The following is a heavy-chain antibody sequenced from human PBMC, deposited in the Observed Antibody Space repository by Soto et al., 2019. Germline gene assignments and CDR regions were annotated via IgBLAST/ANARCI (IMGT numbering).Heavy chain of an antibody. CDR3: ARAPYSNVCYRFDL. D-gene: IGHD4-4*01. J-gene: IGHJ4*01. V-gene: IGHV3-7*03. CDR1: GFTFSGFW. Sequence: QLVESWGGLVQPGGSLRLSCEASGFTFSGFWMSWVRQAPGKGLGWVADIKHDGSVQYYVDSVKGRFTISRDNAKKLLYLQMNGLRADDSALYYCARAPYSNVCYRFDLWGHGTLVTVAS. CDR2: IKHDGSVQ.